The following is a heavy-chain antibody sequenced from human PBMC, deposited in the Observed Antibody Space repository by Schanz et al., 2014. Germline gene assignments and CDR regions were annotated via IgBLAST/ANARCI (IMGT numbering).Heavy chain of an antibody. Sequence: QVQLVEPGGGVVQPGRSLRLSCVASGFTFSSYDVFWVRQAPGKGLEWGPILWHDGSKKYYADSVKGRFTVSRDNSKNTLYLQLNSLKAEDTAVYYCARDFHGYGPHLDYWGQGSLVTVSS. CDR3: ARDFHGYGPHLDY. CDR1: GFTFSSYD. J-gene: IGHJ4*02. D-gene: IGHD5-12*01. V-gene: IGHV3-33*01. CDR2: LWHDGSKK.